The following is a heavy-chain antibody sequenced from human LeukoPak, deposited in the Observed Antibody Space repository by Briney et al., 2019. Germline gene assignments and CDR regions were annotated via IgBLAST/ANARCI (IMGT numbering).Heavy chain of an antibody. V-gene: IGHV1-69*02. D-gene: IGHD3-10*01. Sequence: GSSVKVSCKASGGTFSSYTISWVRQAPGQGLEWMGRIIPILGIANYAQKFQGRVTITADKSTSTAYMELSSLRSEDTAVHYCARIGGSGSFEDYWGQGTLVTVSS. CDR3: ARIGGSGSFEDY. J-gene: IGHJ4*02. CDR2: IIPILGIA. CDR1: GGTFSSYT.